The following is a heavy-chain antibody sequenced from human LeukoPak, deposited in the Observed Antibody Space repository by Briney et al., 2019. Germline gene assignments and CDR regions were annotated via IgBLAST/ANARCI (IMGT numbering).Heavy chain of an antibody. Sequence: PSETLSLTCAVSGGSISSSNWWSWVRQPPGKGLEWIGEIYHSGNTNYNPSLKGRVTISIDKSKNQFSLKLTSVTAADTAVYYCARDSSGYSSGWYYGGVDYWGQGTLVTVSS. CDR2: IYHSGNT. CDR3: ARDSSGYSSGWYYGGVDY. CDR1: GGSISSSNW. J-gene: IGHJ4*02. V-gene: IGHV4-4*02. D-gene: IGHD6-19*01.